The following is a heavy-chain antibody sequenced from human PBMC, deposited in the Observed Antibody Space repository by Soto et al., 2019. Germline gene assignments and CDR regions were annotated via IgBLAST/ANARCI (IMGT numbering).Heavy chain of an antibody. D-gene: IGHD3-3*01. V-gene: IGHV1-18*01. Sequence: ASVKVSCKASGYTFTSYGISWVRQAPGQGLEWMGWISAYNGNTNYAQKFHGRVTMTTDPSTSTAYLDLRSLRSDDTALFYCARFGPRFALRFWEWLMFEGFDIGGKGKMVTVPS. CDR3: ARFGPRFALRFWEWLMFEGFDI. CDR2: ISAYNGNT. J-gene: IGHJ3*02. CDR1: GYTFTSYG.